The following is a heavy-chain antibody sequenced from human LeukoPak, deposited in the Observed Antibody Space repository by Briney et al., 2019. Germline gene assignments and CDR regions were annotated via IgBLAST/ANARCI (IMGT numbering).Heavy chain of an antibody. CDR1: GGTFSSYA. J-gene: IGHJ4*02. D-gene: IGHD3-22*01. CDR3: ARVSLSDYYDSSGYLGDY. V-gene: IGHV1-69*01. Sequence: SVKVSCKASGGTFSSYAISWVRQAPGQGLEWMGGIIPIFGTANYAQKFQGRVTITADESTSTAYMELSSLRSEDTAVYYCARVSLSDYYDSSGYLGDYWGQGTLVTVSS. CDR2: IIPIFGTA.